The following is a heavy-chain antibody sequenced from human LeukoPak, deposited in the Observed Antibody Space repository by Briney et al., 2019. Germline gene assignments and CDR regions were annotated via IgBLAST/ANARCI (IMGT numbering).Heavy chain of an antibody. D-gene: IGHD6-13*01. CDR3: ARDTSSCNVCYFDY. V-gene: IGHV1-69*13. J-gene: IGHJ4*02. CDR1: GGTFSSYA. CDR2: IIPIFGTA. Sequence: SVKVSCKASGGTFSSYAISWVRQAPGQGLEWMGGIIPIFGTANYAQKFQGRVTITADESTSTAYMELSSLRSEDTAVYYCARDTSSCNVCYFDYWGQGILVTVSS.